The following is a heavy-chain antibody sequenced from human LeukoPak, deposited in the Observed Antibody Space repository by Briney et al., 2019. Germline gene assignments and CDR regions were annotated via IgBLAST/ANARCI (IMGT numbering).Heavy chain of an antibody. J-gene: IGHJ4*02. D-gene: IGHD7-27*01. V-gene: IGHV3-74*01. Sequence: GGSLRLSCAASGFTFSSYWMHWVRQAPGKGLVWVSRINTDGSSTSYADSVKGRFTISRDNSRNTVSLQMNSLRAEDTAMYYCVRDGAHWDLDYCGQGTLVTVSS. CDR1: GFTFSSYW. CDR3: VRDGAHWDLDY. CDR2: INTDGSST.